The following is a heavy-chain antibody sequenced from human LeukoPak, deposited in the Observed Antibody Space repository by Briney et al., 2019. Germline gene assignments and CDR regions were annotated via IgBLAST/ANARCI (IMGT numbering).Heavy chain of an antibody. CDR1: GLTFSSYG. Sequence: GGSLRLSCVASGLTFSSYGMNWVRQAPGKGLEWVSAISGSGGSTYYADSVKGRFTISRDNSKNTLYLQMNSLRAEDTAVYYCAKGGGGPYYYDSSGYSYWGQGTLVTVSS. D-gene: IGHD3-22*01. V-gene: IGHV3-23*01. CDR3: AKGGGGPYYYDSSGYSY. CDR2: ISGSGGST. J-gene: IGHJ4*02.